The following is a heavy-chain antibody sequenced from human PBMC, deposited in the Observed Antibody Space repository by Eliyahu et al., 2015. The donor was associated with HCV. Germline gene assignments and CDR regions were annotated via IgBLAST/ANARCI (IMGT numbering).Heavy chain of an antibody. Sequence: FSSYAFHWVRQRPGKGLEWVAIISYDGNYRQSADSVKGRFTISRDNSKRALYLDMDSLRVEDTALYFCAREDYPERGYFDLWGRGTLVTVSS. J-gene: IGHJ2*01. CDR3: AREDYPERGYFDL. CDR1: FSSYA. D-gene: IGHD4/OR15-4a*01. V-gene: IGHV3-30*04. CDR2: ISYDGNYR.